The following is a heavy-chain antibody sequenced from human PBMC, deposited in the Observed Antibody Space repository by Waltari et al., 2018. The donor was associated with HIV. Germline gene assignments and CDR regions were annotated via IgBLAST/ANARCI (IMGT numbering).Heavy chain of an antibody. CDR1: GFTFSSYS. J-gene: IGHJ4*02. CDR3: ARDSNTMVRAFDY. Sequence: EVQLVESGGGLVKPGGSLRLSCAASGFTFSSYSMNGVSQAPGKGLEWVSSISSSSSYIYYADSVKSRFTISRDNAKNSLYLQMNSLRAEDTAVYYCARDSNTMVRAFDYWGQGTLVTVSS. V-gene: IGHV3-21*01. CDR2: ISSSSSYI. D-gene: IGHD3-10*01.